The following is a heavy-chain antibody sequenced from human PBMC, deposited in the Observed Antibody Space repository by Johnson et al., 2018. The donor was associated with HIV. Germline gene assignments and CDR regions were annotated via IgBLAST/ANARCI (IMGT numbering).Heavy chain of an antibody. CDR3: ARGPHEVVVVAATSAFDI. J-gene: IGHJ3*02. Sequence: MQLVESGGGLVQPGGSLRLSCAASGFTFSSYAMSWVRQAPGKGLEWVSAISGSGGSTYYADSVKGRFTISRDNSKNTLYLQMNSLRAEDTAVYYCARGPHEVVVVAATSAFDIWGQGTMVTVSS. CDR1: GFTFSSYA. D-gene: IGHD2-15*01. V-gene: IGHV3-23*04. CDR2: ISGSGGST.